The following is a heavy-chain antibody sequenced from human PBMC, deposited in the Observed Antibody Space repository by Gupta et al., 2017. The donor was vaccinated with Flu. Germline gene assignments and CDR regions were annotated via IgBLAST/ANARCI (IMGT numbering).Heavy chain of an antibody. CDR2: ITWNSGFT. CDR1: GFTFDEYA. Sequence: EVQLVESGGGLVQPGRSLRLSCTASGFTFDEYAMHWVRQVPGKGLQWVSSITWNSGFTGYADSVKGRFTISRDNAKNSLYLQMSSLRPEDTAFYYCARDSSLAYGGYSHFDYWGQGTLVTVSS. D-gene: IGHD4-23*01. CDR3: ARDSSLAYGGYSHFDY. J-gene: IGHJ4*02. V-gene: IGHV3-9*01.